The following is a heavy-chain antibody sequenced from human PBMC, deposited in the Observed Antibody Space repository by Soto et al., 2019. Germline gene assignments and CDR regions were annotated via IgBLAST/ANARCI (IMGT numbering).Heavy chain of an antibody. CDR2: ISNDGGTQ. Sequence: GGYLRLSCAASTLNVSLYGIQWVRQAPCKGLDWVAFISNDGGTQYYADSEKGRFSISRDKSMNTVDLHMNSLRAEDTAIYYCARYIWSGNYKWFDSWGQGTLVTVSS. D-gene: IGHD3-3*01. J-gene: IGHJ5*01. CDR1: TLNVSLYG. V-gene: IGHV3-30*03. CDR3: ARYIWSGNYKWFDS.